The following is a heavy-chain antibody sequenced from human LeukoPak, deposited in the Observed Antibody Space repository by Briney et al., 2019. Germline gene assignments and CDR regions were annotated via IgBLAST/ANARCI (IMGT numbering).Heavy chain of an antibody. D-gene: IGHD2-2*01. V-gene: IGHV1-2*02. Sequence: ASVKVSCKASGYTFTGYYMHWVRQAPGQGLEWMGWINPNGGGTNYPQKFQGRVTMTRDTSISTAYMELSRLRSDDTAVYYCARGGLYCSSTSCYGWFDPWGQGTLVTVSS. CDR3: ARGGLYCSSTSCYGWFDP. CDR2: INPNGGGT. CDR1: GYTFTGYY. J-gene: IGHJ5*02.